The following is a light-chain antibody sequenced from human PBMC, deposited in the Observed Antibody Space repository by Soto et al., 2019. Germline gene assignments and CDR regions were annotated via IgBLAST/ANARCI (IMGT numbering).Light chain of an antibody. Sequence: QSALTQPASVSGSPGQSITISCTGTSSDVGGYDYVSWYQQHPGKAPKLMIYDVTNRPSGVPNRFSGSKSGNTASLTISGLQAEDEADYYCISYASINTDVFGTGTKLTVL. J-gene: IGLJ1*01. CDR3: ISYASINTDV. CDR1: SSDVGGYDY. V-gene: IGLV2-14*01. CDR2: DVT.